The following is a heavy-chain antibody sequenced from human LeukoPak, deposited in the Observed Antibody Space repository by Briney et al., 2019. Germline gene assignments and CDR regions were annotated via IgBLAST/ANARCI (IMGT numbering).Heavy chain of an antibody. CDR1: GYTFTSYD. J-gene: IGHJ5*02. V-gene: IGHV1-8*01. Sequence: ASVKVSCKASGYTFTSYDINWVRQATGQGLEWMGWMNPNSGNTGYAQEFQGRVTMTRNTSISTAYMELSSLRSEDTAVYYCARGLTPYYYDSSGYCWFDPWGQGTLVTVSS. CDR3: ARGLTPYYYDSSGYCWFDP. D-gene: IGHD3-22*01. CDR2: MNPNSGNT.